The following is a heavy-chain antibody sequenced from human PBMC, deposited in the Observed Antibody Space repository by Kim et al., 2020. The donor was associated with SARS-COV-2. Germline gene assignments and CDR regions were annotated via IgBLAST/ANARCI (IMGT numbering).Heavy chain of an antibody. CDR2: INPNSGGT. Sequence: ASVKVSCKPSGYNFPDYYIHWVRQAPGQGLEWMGWINPNSGGTIYAQKFQGRVAMTRDTSISTAYMELSRLRSDDTALYYCAREEIHYSSSLDYWGQGTLVTVSS. CDR1: GYNFPDYY. D-gene: IGHD6-6*01. J-gene: IGHJ4*02. CDR3: AREEIHYSSSLDY. V-gene: IGHV1-2*02.